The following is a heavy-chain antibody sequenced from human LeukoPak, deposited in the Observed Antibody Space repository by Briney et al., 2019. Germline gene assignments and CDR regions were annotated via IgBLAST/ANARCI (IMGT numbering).Heavy chain of an antibody. CDR3: ARNERTPGYYYFDY. D-gene: IGHD3-22*01. Sequence: PGRSLRLSCAASGFTFSSYGMNWVRQAPGKGLEWVSYISSSGSTIYYADSVKGRFTISRDNAKNSLYLQMNSLRAEDTAVYYCARNERTPGYYYFDYWGQGTLVTVSS. J-gene: IGHJ4*02. CDR1: GFTFSSYG. V-gene: IGHV3-48*04. CDR2: ISSSGSTI.